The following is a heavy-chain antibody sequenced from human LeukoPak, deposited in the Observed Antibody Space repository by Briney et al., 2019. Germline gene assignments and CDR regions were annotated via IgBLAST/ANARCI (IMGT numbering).Heavy chain of an antibody. Sequence: GGSLRLSCAASGFTFSSYAMSWVRQAPGKGLXXXXXISGSGGSTYYADSVKGRFTISRDNSKNTLYLQMNSLRAEDTAVYYCAKDKTPGTSVYYYYGMDVWGKGTTVTVSS. V-gene: IGHV3-23*01. CDR2: ISGSGGST. D-gene: IGHD1-14*01. CDR3: AKDKTPGTSVYYYYGMDV. J-gene: IGHJ6*04. CDR1: GFTFSSYA.